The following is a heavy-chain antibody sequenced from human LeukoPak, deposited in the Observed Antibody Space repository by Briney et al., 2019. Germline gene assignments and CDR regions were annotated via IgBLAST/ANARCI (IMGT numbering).Heavy chain of an antibody. Sequence: SETLSLTCTVSGGSISSSSYYWGWIRQPPGKGLEWIGSIYYSGSTYYNPSLKSRVTISVDTSKDQFSLKLSSVTAADTAVYYCARDPNGLNWFDPWGQGTLVTVSS. CDR3: ARDPNGLNWFDP. CDR1: GGSISSSSYY. V-gene: IGHV4-39*07. D-gene: IGHD4/OR15-4a*01. CDR2: IYYSGST. J-gene: IGHJ5*02.